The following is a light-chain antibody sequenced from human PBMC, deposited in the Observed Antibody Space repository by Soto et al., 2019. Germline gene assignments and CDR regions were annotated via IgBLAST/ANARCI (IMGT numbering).Light chain of an antibody. CDR2: DTS. CDR3: PQYSGSPET. J-gene: IGKJ1*01. V-gene: IGKV3-20*01. CDR1: QNIANIY. Sequence: EIVLTQSPGTLSLSPGERAVLSCRASQNIANIYLAWYQHKPGRPPRLLIYDTSTRATGTPDRFIGSGSGTNFALAISRLEPEDLAVYYCPQYSGSPETCGPGTKVEVK.